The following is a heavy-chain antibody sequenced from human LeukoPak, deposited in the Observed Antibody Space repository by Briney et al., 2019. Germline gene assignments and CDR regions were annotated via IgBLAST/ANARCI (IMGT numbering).Heavy chain of an antibody. J-gene: IGHJ6*02. D-gene: IGHD3-10*01. CDR2: ISGSGGST. V-gene: IGHV3-23*01. CDR1: GFTFSSYA. CDR3: AKGKGYGSGSKNYGMDV. Sequence: GGSLRLSCAASGFTFSSYAMSWVRQAPGKGLEWVSAISGSGGSTYYADSVKGRFTISRDNSKNTLYLQMNSLRAEGTAVYYCAKGKGYGSGSKNYGMDVWGQGTTVTVSS.